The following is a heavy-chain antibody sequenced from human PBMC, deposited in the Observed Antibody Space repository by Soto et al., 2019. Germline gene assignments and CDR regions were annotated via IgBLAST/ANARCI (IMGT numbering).Heavy chain of an antibody. CDR3: AIDERASESYFGRLNWSDP. J-gene: IGHJ5*02. V-gene: IGHV1-18*01. D-gene: IGHD3-10*01. Sequence: GIEWMGWISGYTGNTNYAQKVQGRVTLTTDTSTSTAYMELTSLTPDDTAVYYCAIDERASESYFGRLNWSDPWGQGTPVTV. CDR2: ISGYTGNT.